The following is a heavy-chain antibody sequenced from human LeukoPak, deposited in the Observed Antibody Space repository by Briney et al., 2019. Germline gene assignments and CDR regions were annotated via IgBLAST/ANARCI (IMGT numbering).Heavy chain of an antibody. J-gene: IGHJ4*02. CDR2: ISGSGGST. V-gene: IGHV3-23*01. CDR3: AKDPMIVVVITPPDY. Sequence: GGSLRLSCAASGFTFSSYAMSWVRQAPGKGLEWVSAISGSGGSTYYADSVKGRFTISRDNSKNTLYLQMDSLRAEDTAVYYCAKDPMIVVVITPPDYWGQGTLVTVSS. CDR1: GFTFSSYA. D-gene: IGHD3-22*01.